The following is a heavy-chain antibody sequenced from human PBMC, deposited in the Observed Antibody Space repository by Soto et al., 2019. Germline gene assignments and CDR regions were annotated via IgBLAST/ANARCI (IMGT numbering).Heavy chain of an antibody. D-gene: IGHD4-17*01. V-gene: IGHV3-23*01. Sequence: XGSLRLSCAASGFSFSTYSMAWVRQTPGKGLAWVSGLSGGGSNTFHADSVQGRFTISVDNSKNTVYLQMNSLRVEDTAVYYCARWDGYGDVWGQGTLVTVSS. CDR2: LSGGGSNT. CDR1: GFSFSTYS. J-gene: IGHJ4*02. CDR3: ARWDGYGDV.